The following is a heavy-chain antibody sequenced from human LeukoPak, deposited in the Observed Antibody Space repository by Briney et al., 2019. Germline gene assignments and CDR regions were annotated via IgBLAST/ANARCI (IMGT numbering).Heavy chain of an antibody. D-gene: IGHD1-7*01. V-gene: IGHV4-34*01. CDR1: GGSFSNYY. CDR3: ARRWNYGRNYYIDV. Sequence: SETHSLTCAVYGGSFSNYYWSWIRQPPGKGLEWIGEINDSGRTNYNPSLMSRVTVSVDTSKNQFSLRLTSVTATDTAVYYCARRWNYGRNYYIDVWGNAATVSVSS. J-gene: IGHJ6*03. CDR2: INDSGRT.